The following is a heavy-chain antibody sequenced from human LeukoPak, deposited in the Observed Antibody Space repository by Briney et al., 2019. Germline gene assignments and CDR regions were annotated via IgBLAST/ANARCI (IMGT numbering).Heavy chain of an antibody. V-gene: IGHV3-7*01. D-gene: IGHD6-19*01. CDR2: IKQDESEK. J-gene: IGHJ4*02. Sequence: GGSLRLSCAASGFTFSSYWMSWVRQAPGKGLEWVANIKQDESEKYYVDSVKGRFTISRDNAKNSLYLQMNSLRAEDTAVYYCARQSPHYSSGWYVPRPFGYFDYWGQGTLVTVSS. CDR3: ARQSPHYSSGWYVPRPFGYFDY. CDR1: GFTFSSYW.